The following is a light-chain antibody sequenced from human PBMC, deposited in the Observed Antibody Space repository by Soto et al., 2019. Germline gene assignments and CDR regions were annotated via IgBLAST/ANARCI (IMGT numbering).Light chain of an antibody. J-gene: IGKJ1*01. Sequence: DIVMTQSPLSLPVTPGEPASISCRSSQSLLHSNGYKYLDWYLQTPGQSPQLLISLGSNRASGVPDRFSGSGSGTDFTLKISRVEAEDVGVYYCMQALQTPRTFGQGTKVEIK. V-gene: IGKV2-28*01. CDR2: LGS. CDR3: MQALQTPRT. CDR1: QSLLHSNGYKY.